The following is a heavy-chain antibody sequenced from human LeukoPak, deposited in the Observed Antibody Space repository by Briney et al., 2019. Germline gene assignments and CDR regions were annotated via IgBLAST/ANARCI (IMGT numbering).Heavy chain of an antibody. Sequence: SETLSLTCTVSGGSISSSSYYWGWIRQPPGKGLEWIGSIYYSGSTYYNPSLKSRVTISVDTSKNQFSLKLSSLSAADTAVYYCARDTYISGSLTHFDIWGQGTMVTVSS. J-gene: IGHJ3*02. CDR3: ARDTYISGSLTHFDI. CDR1: GGSISSSSYY. D-gene: IGHD3-22*01. V-gene: IGHV4-39*07. CDR2: IYYSGST.